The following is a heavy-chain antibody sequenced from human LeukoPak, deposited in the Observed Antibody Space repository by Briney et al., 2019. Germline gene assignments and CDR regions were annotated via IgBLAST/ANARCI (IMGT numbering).Heavy chain of an antibody. V-gene: IGHV4-59*01. CDR3: ARSGYGDYGPFSETGDFDI. J-gene: IGHJ3*02. CDR1: GGSISSYY. CDR2: IYYSGST. Sequence: SETLSLTCTVSGGSISSYYWSWIRQPPGKGLEWIGYIYYSGSTNYNPSLKSRVTISVDTSKNQFSLKLSSVTAADTAVYYCARSGYGDYGPFSETGDFDIWGQGTMVTVSS. D-gene: IGHD4-17*01.